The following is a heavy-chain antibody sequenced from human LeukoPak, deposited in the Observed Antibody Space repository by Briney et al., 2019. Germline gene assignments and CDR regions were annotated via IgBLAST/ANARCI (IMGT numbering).Heavy chain of an antibody. V-gene: IGHV3-7*03. D-gene: IGHD2-21*02. CDR1: GFTFSSYW. J-gene: IGHJ2*01. Sequence: TGGSLRLSCAASGFTFSSYWMSWVRQAPGKGLEWVANIKQDGSEKYYVDSVKGRFTISRDNAKNSLYLQMNSLRPEDTALYHCAKDIGVTATLYFDLWGRGTLVTVSS. CDR3: AKDIGVTATLYFDL. CDR2: IKQDGSEK.